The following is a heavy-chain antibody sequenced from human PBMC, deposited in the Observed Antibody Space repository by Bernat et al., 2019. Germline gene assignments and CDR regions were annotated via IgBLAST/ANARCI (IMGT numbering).Heavy chain of an antibody. CDR1: GGSFSGYY. Sequence: QVQLQQWGAGLLKPSETLSLTCAVYGGSFSGYYWSWIRQPPGKGLEWFGEINHSGSTNYNPSLKSRVTISVDTSKNQFALKLSCVTAADTAVYYCARGHRGGYCSSTSCYTRYNWFDPWGQGTLVTVSS. D-gene: IGHD2-2*02. CDR3: ARGHRGGYCSSTSCYTRYNWFDP. CDR2: INHSGST. V-gene: IGHV4-34*01. J-gene: IGHJ5*02.